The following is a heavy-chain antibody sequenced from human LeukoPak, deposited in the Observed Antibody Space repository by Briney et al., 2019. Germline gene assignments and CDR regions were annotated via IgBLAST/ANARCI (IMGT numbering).Heavy chain of an antibody. D-gene: IGHD6-13*01. J-gene: IGHJ3*02. V-gene: IGHV3-33*06. CDR3: AKGGGLAACCGFDI. CDR2: IWYDGSNK. Sequence: GGSLRLSCAASGFTFSSYGMHWVRQAPGKGLEWGAVIWYDGSNKYYADSVKGRFTISRDNSKNTLYLQMNSLRAEDTAAYYCAKGGGLAACCGFDIWGQGKKV. CDR1: GFTFSSYG.